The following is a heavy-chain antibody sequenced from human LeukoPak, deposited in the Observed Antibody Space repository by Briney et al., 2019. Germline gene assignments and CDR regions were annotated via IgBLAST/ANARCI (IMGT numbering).Heavy chain of an antibody. CDR1: GGTFSSYA. Sequence: SVKVSCKASGGTFSSYAISWVRQAPGQGLEWMGGIIPIFGTANYAQKFQGRVTITRDTSASTAYMELSSLRSEDTAVYYCASDYGDYDGYFDYWGQGTLVTVSS. D-gene: IGHD4-17*01. CDR2: IIPIFGTA. CDR3: ASDYGDYDGYFDY. V-gene: IGHV1-69*05. J-gene: IGHJ4*02.